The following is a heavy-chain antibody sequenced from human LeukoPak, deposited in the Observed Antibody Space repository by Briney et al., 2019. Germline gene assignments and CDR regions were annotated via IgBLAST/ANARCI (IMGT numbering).Heavy chain of an antibody. CDR2: ISAYNGNT. D-gene: IGHD1-1*01. V-gene: IGHV1-18*01. CDR3: ARDRGWNGNFDL. Sequence: ASVKVSCKASGYTFTSYGISWVRQAPGQGLEWVGWISAYNGNTNYAQKLQDRVTITTDTSTSTAYMELRSLRSDDTAVYYCARDRGWNGNFDLWGRGTLVTVSS. J-gene: IGHJ2*01. CDR1: GYTFTSYG.